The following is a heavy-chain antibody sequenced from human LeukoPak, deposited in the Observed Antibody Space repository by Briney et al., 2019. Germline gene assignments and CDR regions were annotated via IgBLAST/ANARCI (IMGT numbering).Heavy chain of an antibody. Sequence: ASVKVSCKASGGTFSSYAISWVRQAPGQGLEWMGGIIPIFGTANYAQKFQGRVTITADESTSTAYMELSSLRSEDTAVYYCATTVLRYFVGGYYFDYWGQGTLVTVSS. D-gene: IGHD3-9*01. J-gene: IGHJ4*02. CDR2: IIPIFGTA. CDR3: ATTVLRYFVGGYYFDY. V-gene: IGHV1-69*13. CDR1: GGTFSSYA.